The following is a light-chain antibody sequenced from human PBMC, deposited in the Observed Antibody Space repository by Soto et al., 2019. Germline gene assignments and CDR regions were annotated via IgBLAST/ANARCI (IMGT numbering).Light chain of an antibody. V-gene: IGKV1-33*01. CDR2: GSS. Sequence: DIQLTKSQSSLSASVGDRVTITCRTSQSINIYLNWYQQKVGEPPRLLIFGSSNLQSGVPSRFSGSGVGTHFTFTISILQPEDFATYYCQQYVNLPLTFCGGTKVDI. CDR1: QSINIY. J-gene: IGKJ4*01. CDR3: QQYVNLPLT.